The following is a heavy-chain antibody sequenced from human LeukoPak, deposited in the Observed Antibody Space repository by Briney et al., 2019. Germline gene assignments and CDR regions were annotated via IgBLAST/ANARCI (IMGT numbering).Heavy chain of an antibody. Sequence: HPGGSLRLSCAASGFTFSSYWMHWVRQAPGKGLVWVSRINSDGSSTSYADSVKGRFTISRDHAKNTLYLQMNSLRAEDTAVYYCARDDFWSGYFYYYYYYMDVWGKGTTVTVSS. CDR3: ARDDFWSGYFYYYYYYMDV. D-gene: IGHD3-3*01. V-gene: IGHV3-74*01. J-gene: IGHJ6*03. CDR2: INSDGSST. CDR1: GFTFSSYW.